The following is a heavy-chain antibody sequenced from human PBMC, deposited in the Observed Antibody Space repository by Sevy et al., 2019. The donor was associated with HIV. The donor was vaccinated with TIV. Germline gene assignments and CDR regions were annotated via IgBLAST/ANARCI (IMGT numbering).Heavy chain of an antibody. D-gene: IGHD5-12*01. V-gene: IGHV4-61*01. CDR1: GGSVSSGSYY. Sequence: SETLSLTCTVSGGSVSSGSYYWSWIRQPPGKGLEWIGYIYYSGSTNYNPSLKSRVTISVDTSKNQFSLKLSSVTAAATAVYYCASYGGGYSGYDSTPKYYFDYWGQGTLVTVS. CDR3: ASYGGGYSGYDSTPKYYFDY. J-gene: IGHJ4*02. CDR2: IYYSGST.